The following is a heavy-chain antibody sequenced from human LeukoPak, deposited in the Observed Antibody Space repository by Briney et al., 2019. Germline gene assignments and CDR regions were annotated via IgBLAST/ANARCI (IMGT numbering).Heavy chain of an antibody. CDR2: IYYSGST. Sequence: SETLSLTCTVSGGSISSSSYYWGWIRQHPGKGLEWIGYIYYSGSTYYNPSLKSRVTISVDTSKNQFSLKLSSVTAADTAVYYCARDLLVGATLSYYYGMDVWGQGTTVTVSS. CDR3: ARDLLVGATLSYYYGMDV. V-gene: IGHV4-31*03. D-gene: IGHD1-26*01. CDR1: GGSISSSSYY. J-gene: IGHJ6*02.